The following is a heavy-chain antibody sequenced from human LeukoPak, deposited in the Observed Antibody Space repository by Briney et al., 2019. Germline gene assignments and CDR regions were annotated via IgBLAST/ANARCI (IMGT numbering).Heavy chain of an antibody. J-gene: IGHJ6*03. Sequence: ASVKVSCKASGYTFTGYYMLWVRQAPGQGLEWMGWINPNSGGTNYAQKFQGRVTMTRDTSISTAYMELSRLRSEDTAVYYCARVVDTAMADYYYYMDVWGKGTTVTISS. V-gene: IGHV1-2*02. CDR3: ARVVDTAMADYYYYMDV. CDR1: GYTFTGYY. D-gene: IGHD5-18*01. CDR2: INPNSGGT.